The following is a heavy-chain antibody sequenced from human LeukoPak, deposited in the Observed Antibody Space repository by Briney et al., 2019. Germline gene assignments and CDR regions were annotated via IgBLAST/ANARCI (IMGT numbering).Heavy chain of an antibody. Sequence: SETLSLTCTVSGGSISSSNNYYWDWIRQPPGKGLEWIGSFYYSGSTYYNPSLNSRVTISVDTSNNQFSLKLSSVTAADTAVYYCARHADYKGEDYWGQGTLVTVSS. D-gene: IGHD4-11*01. CDR1: GGSISSSNNYY. V-gene: IGHV4-39*01. J-gene: IGHJ4*02. CDR3: ARHADYKGEDY. CDR2: FYYSGST.